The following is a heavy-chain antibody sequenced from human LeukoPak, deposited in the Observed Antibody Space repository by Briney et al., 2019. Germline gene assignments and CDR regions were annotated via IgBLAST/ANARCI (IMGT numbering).Heavy chain of an antibody. CDR3: ARHESFRSSWNY. D-gene: IGHD6-13*01. V-gene: IGHV4-34*01. CDR2: VNHSGTT. J-gene: IGHJ4*02. Sequence: KPSETLSLTFAVYGGSFSGYYWSWIRQPPGKGLEWIGEVNHSGTTNYNPSLKSRVTISVDTSKNQFSLKLSSVTAADTAVYYCARHESFRSSWNYWGQGALVTVSS. CDR1: GGSFSGYY.